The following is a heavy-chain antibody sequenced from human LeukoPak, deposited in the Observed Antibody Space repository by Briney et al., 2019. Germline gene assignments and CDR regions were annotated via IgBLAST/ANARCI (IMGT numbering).Heavy chain of an antibody. V-gene: IGHV1-8*01. CDR3: ARGMAARPEGYYYYYMDV. Sequence: ASVKVSCKASGYTFTSYDINWVRQATGQGLEWMGWMNPNSGNTGYAQKFQGRVTMTRNTSISTAYMELRSLRSDDTAVYYCARGMAARPEGYYYYYMDVWGKGTTVTVSS. J-gene: IGHJ6*03. CDR2: MNPNSGNT. CDR1: GYTFTSYD. D-gene: IGHD6-6*01.